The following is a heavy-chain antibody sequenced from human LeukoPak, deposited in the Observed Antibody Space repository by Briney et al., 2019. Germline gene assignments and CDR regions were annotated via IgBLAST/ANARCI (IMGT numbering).Heavy chain of an antibody. J-gene: IGHJ5*02. V-gene: IGHV4-39*07. CDR1: GGSISSSSYY. CDR2: IYYSGST. Sequence: PSETLSLTCTVSGGSISSSSYYWGWIRQPPGKGPEWIGSIYYSGSTYYNPSLKSRVTISLDTSKNQFSLKLTSVTAADTAVYYCARPDGSGSRFDPWGQGTLVTVSS. D-gene: IGHD3-10*01. CDR3: ARPDGSGSRFDP.